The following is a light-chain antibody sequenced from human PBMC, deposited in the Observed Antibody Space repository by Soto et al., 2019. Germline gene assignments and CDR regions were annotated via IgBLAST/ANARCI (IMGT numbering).Light chain of an antibody. CDR1: QSISSW. CDR2: KAS. V-gene: IGKV1-5*03. J-gene: IGKJ1*01. Sequence: DIQMTQPPSTLSASVGDRVTITSRASQSISSWLAWYQQKPGKAPKLLIYKASSLESGVPSRFSGSGSGTEFTLTISSLQPDDFATYYCQQYNSYWTFGQGTKVDIK. CDR3: QQYNSYWT.